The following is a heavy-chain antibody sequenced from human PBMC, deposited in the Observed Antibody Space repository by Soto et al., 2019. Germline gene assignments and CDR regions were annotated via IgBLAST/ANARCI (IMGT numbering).Heavy chain of an antibody. Sequence: ASVKVSCKASGGTFSSYAISWVRQAPGQGLEWMGGIIPIFGTANYAQKFQGRVTITADESTSTAYMELSSLRSEDTAVYYCARECITIFGVVIPTRGWFDPWGQGTLVTVSS. CDR3: ARECITIFGVVIPTRGWFDP. V-gene: IGHV1-69*13. D-gene: IGHD3-3*01. CDR2: IIPIFGTA. CDR1: GGTFSSYA. J-gene: IGHJ5*02.